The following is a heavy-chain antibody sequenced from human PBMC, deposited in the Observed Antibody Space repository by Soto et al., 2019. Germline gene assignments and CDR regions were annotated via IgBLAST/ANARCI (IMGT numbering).Heavy chain of an antibody. Sequence: PGGSLRLSCAASGFTVSSNYMSWVRQAPGKGLEWVSVIYSGGSTYYADSVKGRFTISRDNSKNTLYLQMNSLRAEDTAVYYCARPHYYDSSGLDYWGQGTLVTVSS. CDR1: GFTVSSNY. D-gene: IGHD3-22*01. J-gene: IGHJ4*02. V-gene: IGHV3-53*01. CDR2: IYSGGST. CDR3: ARPHYYDSSGLDY.